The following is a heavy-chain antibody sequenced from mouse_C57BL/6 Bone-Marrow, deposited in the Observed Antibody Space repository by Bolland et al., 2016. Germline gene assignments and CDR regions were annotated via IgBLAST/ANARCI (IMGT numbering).Heavy chain of an antibody. J-gene: IGHJ3*01. CDR2: SDSET. CDR3: ARRYDYDGFAY. D-gene: IGHD2-4*01. V-gene: IGHV1-52*01. Sequence: SDSETHYNQKFKDKATLTVDKSSSTAYMQLSSLTSEDSAVYDCARRYDYDGFAYWGQGTLV.